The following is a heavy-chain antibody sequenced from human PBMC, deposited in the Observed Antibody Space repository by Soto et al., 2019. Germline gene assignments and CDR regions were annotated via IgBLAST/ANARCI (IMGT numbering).Heavy chain of an antibody. J-gene: IGHJ5*02. CDR1: GGSFRDYY. V-gene: IGHV4-34*01. Sequence: QVQLQQWGAGLLKPSETLSLTCAVHGGSFRDYYWSWIRQPPGKALEWIGEINHSGRTNYNPSRKGRVTKSVGTCKNQFSRDLTSVTAADKAVYYWARGGSRRGSGGYGGSWCQGTLVTVSS. D-gene: IGHD2-15*01. CDR3: ARGGSRRGSGGYGGS. CDR2: INHSGRT.